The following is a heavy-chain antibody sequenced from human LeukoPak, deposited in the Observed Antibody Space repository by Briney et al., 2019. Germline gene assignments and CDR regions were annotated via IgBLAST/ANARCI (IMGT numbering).Heavy chain of an antibody. CDR3: ARDPGSYESLGFDP. CDR1: GYTFTGYY. Sequence: ASVEVSCKASGYTFTGYYMHWVRQAPGQGLEWMGWINPNSGGTNYAQKFQGRVTMTRDTSISTAYMELSRLRSDDTAVYYCARDPGSYESLGFDPWGQGTLVTVSS. V-gene: IGHV1-2*02. CDR2: INPNSGGT. D-gene: IGHD1-26*01. J-gene: IGHJ5*02.